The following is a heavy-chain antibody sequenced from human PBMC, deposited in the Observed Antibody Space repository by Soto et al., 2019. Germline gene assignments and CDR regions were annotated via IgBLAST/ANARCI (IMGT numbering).Heavy chain of an antibody. Sequence: EVQLLESGGGLVQLGGSLRLSCAASGFTFSTYAMNWVRQAPGNGLGWVSAISGRGGSIHYADPVKGRFTISRDNSKNTLYLQMNSLRDEDTAVYHCVKGYWKGDVWGQGTTVTVSS. CDR2: ISGRGGSI. CDR3: VKGYWKGDV. D-gene: IGHD1-1*01. J-gene: IGHJ6*02. V-gene: IGHV3-23*01. CDR1: GFTFSTYA.